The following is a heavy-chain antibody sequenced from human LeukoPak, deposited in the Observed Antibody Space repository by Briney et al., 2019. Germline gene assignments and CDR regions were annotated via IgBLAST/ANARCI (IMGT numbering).Heavy chain of an antibody. CDR2: INHSGST. D-gene: IGHD3-10*01. J-gene: IGHJ5*02. CDR3: ARRGYYGSGSYRLGWFDP. CDR1: GGSFSGYY. V-gene: IGHV4-34*01. Sequence: PSETLSLTCAVYGGSFSGYYWSWIGQPPGKGLEWIGEINHSGSTNYNPSLKSRVTISVDTSKNQFSLKLSSVTAADTAVYYCARRGYYGSGSYRLGWFDPWGQGTLVTVSS.